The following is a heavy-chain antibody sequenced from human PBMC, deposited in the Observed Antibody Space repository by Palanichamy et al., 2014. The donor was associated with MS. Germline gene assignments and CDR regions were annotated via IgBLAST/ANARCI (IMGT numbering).Heavy chain of an antibody. CDR2: IYHSGST. V-gene: IGHV4-30-2*01. D-gene: IGHD3-10*01. CDR3: ARSYYKGGRGWFDP. CDR1: GGSISSGGYS. Sequence: QLQLQESGSGLVKPSXTLSLTCAVSGGSISSGGYSWSWIRQPPGKGLEWIGYIYHSGSTYYNPSLKSRVTISVDRSKNQFSLKLSSVTAADTAVYYCARSYYKGGRGWFDPWGQGTLVTVSS. J-gene: IGHJ5*02.